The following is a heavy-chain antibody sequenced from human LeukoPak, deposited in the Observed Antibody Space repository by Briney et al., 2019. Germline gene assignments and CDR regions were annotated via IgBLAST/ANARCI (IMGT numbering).Heavy chain of an antibody. Sequence: PSGTLSLTCAVSGDSITSDKWWTWVRQAPGKGLEWVSAISGSGGSTYYADSVKGRFTISRDNSKNTLYLQMNSLRAEDTAVYYCAKDGDYYDSSGPHYFDYWGQGTLVTVSS. CDR1: GDSITSDK. D-gene: IGHD3-22*01. J-gene: IGHJ4*02. V-gene: IGHV3-23*01. CDR2: ISGSGGST. CDR3: AKDGDYYDSSGPHYFDY.